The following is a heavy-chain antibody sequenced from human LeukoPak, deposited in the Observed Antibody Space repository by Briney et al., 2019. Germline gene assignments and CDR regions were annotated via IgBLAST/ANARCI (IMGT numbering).Heavy chain of an antibody. Sequence: PSETLSLTCAVYGGSFSGYYWSWIRQPPGKGLEWIGEINHSGSTNYNPSLKSRVTISVDTSKNQFSLKLSSVTAADTAVYYCARRRRLTVVTPGWYFDPWGRGTLVTVSS. CDR3: ARRRRLTVVTPGWYFDP. V-gene: IGHV4-34*01. CDR1: GGSFSGYY. CDR2: INHSGST. D-gene: IGHD4-23*01. J-gene: IGHJ2*01.